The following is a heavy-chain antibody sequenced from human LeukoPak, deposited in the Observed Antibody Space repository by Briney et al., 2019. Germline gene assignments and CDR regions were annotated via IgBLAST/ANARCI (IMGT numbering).Heavy chain of an antibody. V-gene: IGHV1-2*02. CDR3: AREVYGSSGDYYYYYYMDV. CDR1: GYTFTGYY. Sequence: ASVKVSCKASGYTFTGYYMHWVRQAPGQGLEWMGWINPSSGGTNYAQKFQGRVTMTRDTSISTAYMELSRLRSDDTAVYYCAREVYGSSGDYYYYYYMDVWGKGTTVTVSS. CDR2: INPSSGGT. D-gene: IGHD3-10*01. J-gene: IGHJ6*03.